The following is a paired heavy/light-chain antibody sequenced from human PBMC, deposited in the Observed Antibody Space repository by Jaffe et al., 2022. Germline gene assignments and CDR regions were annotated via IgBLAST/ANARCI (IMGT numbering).Heavy chain of an antibody. V-gene: IGHV3-7*01. D-gene: IGHD3-16*01. CDR1: GFTFSSYW. CDR2: IKQDGSEK. CDR3: AREAGGAIFVVTQINWFDP. Sequence: EVQLVESGGGLVQPGGSLRLSCAASGFTFSSYWMSWVRQAPGKGLEWVANIKQDGSEKYYVDSVKGRFTISRDNAKNSLYLQMNSLRAEDTAVYYCAREAGGAIFVVTQINWFDPWGQGTLVTVSS. J-gene: IGHJ5*02.
Light chain of an antibody. CDR1: SSNIGAGYD. CDR2: GNS. CDR3: QSYDSSLSGPG. Sequence: QSVLTQPPSVSGAPGQRVTISCTGSSSNIGAGYDVHWYQQLPGTAPKLLIYGNSNRPSGVPDRFSGSKSGTSASLAITGLQAEDEADYYCQSYDSSLSGPGFGGGTKLTVL. J-gene: IGLJ2*01. V-gene: IGLV1-40*01.